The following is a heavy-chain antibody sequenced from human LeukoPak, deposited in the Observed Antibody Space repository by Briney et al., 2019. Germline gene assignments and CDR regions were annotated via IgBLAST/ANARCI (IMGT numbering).Heavy chain of an antibody. J-gene: IGHJ3*02. CDR2: MSAYNGKT. D-gene: IGHD5-18*01. CDR1: GYTFTSYG. CDR3: ARGMGYSYGHPQGAFDI. Sequence: ASVKVSCKASGYTFTSYGISWVRQAPGQGLEWTGWMSAYNGKTNYAHSLQGRVTVTADTSTSTAYMELRSLRSEDTAVYYCARGMGYSYGHPQGAFDIWGQGTMVTVSS. V-gene: IGHV1-18*01.